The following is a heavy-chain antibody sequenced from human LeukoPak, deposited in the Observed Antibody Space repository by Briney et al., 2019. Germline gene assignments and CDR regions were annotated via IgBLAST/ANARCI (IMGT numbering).Heavy chain of an antibody. D-gene: IGHD3-10*01. V-gene: IGHV3-21*01. J-gene: IGHJ4*02. CDR3: ARDRGSGLDY. Sequence: GGSLRLSCAASGFTFSSYEMNWVRQAPGKGLEWVSSISSSSSYIYYADSVKGRFTISRDNAKNSLYLQMNSLRAEDTAVYYCARDRGSGLDYWGQGTLVTVSS. CDR2: ISSSSSYI. CDR1: GFTFSSYE.